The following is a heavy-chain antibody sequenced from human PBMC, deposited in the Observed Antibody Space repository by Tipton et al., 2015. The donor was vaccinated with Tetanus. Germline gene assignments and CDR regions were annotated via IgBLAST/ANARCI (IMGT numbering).Heavy chain of an antibody. CDR3: ARDQGGGRVVRLNWFDP. D-gene: IGHD6-6*01. J-gene: IGHJ5*02. CDR2: IYHSGST. V-gene: IGHV4-31*02. Sequence: SGGSITSDNHYWSWIRQPPGKGLEWIGYIYHSGSTYYNPSLKSRLSMSVDTSKNQFFLNLTSVTAADTAVYYCARDQGGGRVVRLNWFDPWGQGTLVTVSS. CDR1: GGSITSDNHY.